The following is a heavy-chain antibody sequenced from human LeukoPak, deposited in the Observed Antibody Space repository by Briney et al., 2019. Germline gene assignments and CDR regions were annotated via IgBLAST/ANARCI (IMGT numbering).Heavy chain of an antibody. CDR2: IYYSGST. CDR1: GGSISNHY. V-gene: IGHV4-59*11. Sequence: PSETLSLTCTVSGGSISNHYWSWIRQPPGKGLEWIGYIYYSGSTNYNPSLKSRVTISVDTSKNQFSLKLSSVTAADTAVYYCASSDKELRALPLGWGQGTLVTVSS. J-gene: IGHJ4*02. D-gene: IGHD1-26*01. CDR3: ASSDKELRALPLG.